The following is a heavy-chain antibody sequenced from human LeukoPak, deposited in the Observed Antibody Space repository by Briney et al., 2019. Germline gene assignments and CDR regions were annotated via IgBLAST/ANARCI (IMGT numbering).Heavy chain of an antibody. CDR3: ARGDYYDSSVIDDAFDI. Sequence: SVKVSCKASGGTFSSYAISWVRQAPGQGLEWMGGIIPIFGTANYAQKFQGRVTITADESTSTAYMELSSLRSEDTAVYYCARGDYYDSSVIDDAFDIWGQGTMVTVSS. CDR1: GGTFSSYA. CDR2: IIPIFGTA. V-gene: IGHV1-69*13. D-gene: IGHD3-22*01. J-gene: IGHJ3*02.